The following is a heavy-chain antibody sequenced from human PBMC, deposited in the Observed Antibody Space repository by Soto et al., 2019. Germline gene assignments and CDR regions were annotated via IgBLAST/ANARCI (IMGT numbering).Heavy chain of an antibody. J-gene: IGHJ4*02. V-gene: IGHV3-64D*08. Sequence: EVQLVESGGGLVQPGGSLRLSCSASGFSFSSFAMHWVRQAPGRGLEYVSAISSNGGSTDYADSVKGRFTISRDNSKNTLYLQMSSLRAEDTAVYYCAKDSSYAVTYYYWGQGTLVTVSS. D-gene: IGHD4-17*01. CDR3: AKDSSYAVTYYY. CDR1: GFSFSSFA. CDR2: ISSNGGST.